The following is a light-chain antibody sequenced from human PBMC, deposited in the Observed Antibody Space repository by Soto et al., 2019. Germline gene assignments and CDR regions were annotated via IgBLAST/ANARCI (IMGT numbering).Light chain of an antibody. CDR3: FSFTTTSTHV. V-gene: IGLV2-8*01. Sequence: QSALTQPPSASGSPGQSVTISCTGTSRDVGGYNYVSWYQQHPGKAPKLMIYELNKRPSGVPDRFSGSKSGNTASLTVSGLQVEDEAEYFCFSFTTTSTHVFGTGTKLTVL. CDR1: SRDVGGYNY. CDR2: ELN. J-gene: IGLJ1*01.